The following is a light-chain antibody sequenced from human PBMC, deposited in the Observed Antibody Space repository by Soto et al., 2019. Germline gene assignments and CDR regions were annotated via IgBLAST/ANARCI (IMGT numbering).Light chain of an antibody. Sequence: DIQMTQSPSTLSASVGYTFTVTCRASQSVSGWLAWYQQKPGEAPKLLIYDASALPRGVPSRFRGSGSGTKLTITIASLKTDDFATYYCQQYETFSGTFGPGTKVDIK. CDR2: DAS. V-gene: IGKV1-5*01. CDR1: QSVSGW. J-gene: IGKJ1*01. CDR3: QQYETFSGT.